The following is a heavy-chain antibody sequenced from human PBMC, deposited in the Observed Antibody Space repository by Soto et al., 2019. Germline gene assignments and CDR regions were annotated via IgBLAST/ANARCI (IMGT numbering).Heavy chain of an antibody. Sequence: SETHSHPCSVFCGHISSSGYYWGWIQQPPGKGLEWIGSIYYSGSTYYNPSLKSRVTISVDTSKNQFSLKLISVTAADTAVYYCAREYCSGGSCYSRLGYFDYWGQGTLVTVSS. CDR3: AREYCSGGSCYSRLGYFDY. CDR2: IYYSGST. J-gene: IGHJ4*02. CDR1: CGHISSSGYY. V-gene: IGHV4-39*02. D-gene: IGHD2-15*01.